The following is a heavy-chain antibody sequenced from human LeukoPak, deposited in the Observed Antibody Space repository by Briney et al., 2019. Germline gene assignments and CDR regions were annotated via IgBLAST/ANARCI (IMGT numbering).Heavy chain of an antibody. CDR1: GFTFSSYG. J-gene: IGHJ6*03. V-gene: IGHV3-30*18. CDR3: AKGSLGMSLTLFYYMDV. D-gene: IGHD7-27*01. CDR2: ISYDGSNK. Sequence: GGSLRLSCAASGFTFSSYGMHWVRQAPGKGLEGVAVISYDGSNKYYADSVKGRFTISRDNSKNTLYLQMNSLRAEDTAVYYCAKGSLGMSLTLFYYMDVWGKGTTVTVSS.